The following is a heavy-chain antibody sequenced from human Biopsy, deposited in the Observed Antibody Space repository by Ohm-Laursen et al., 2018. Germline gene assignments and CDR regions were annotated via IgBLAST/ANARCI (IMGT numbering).Heavy chain of an antibody. CDR3: ARMDCGGGSCHYYSYGMDV. D-gene: IGHD2-15*01. CDR2: IHHSGST. CDR1: GVSITAYY. V-gene: IGHV4-4*09. Sequence: SETLSLTCTVSGVSITAYYWSWIRQPPGKGLECIGNIHHSGSTNYNPSLKSRRTISVDTSKNQFSLRLSSVTAADTAVYYCARMDCGGGSCHYYSYGMDVWGQGTTVTVSS. J-gene: IGHJ6*02.